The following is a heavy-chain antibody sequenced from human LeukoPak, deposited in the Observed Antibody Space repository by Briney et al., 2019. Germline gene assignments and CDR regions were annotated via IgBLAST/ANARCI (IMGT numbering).Heavy chain of an antibody. Sequence: ASVKVSCKTSKNMFTGYFMHWVRQAPEQGLEWIGWINPNSGGTLFARRFQGRVTMTRDTSIGATYMELRRLTSDDTALYYCAAQCNDDFCYKRDYMDVWGKGTMVIVSS. J-gene: IGHJ6*03. CDR2: INPNSGGT. CDR3: AAQCNDDFCYKRDYMDV. CDR1: KNMFTGYF. V-gene: IGHV1-2*02. D-gene: IGHD2-2*02.